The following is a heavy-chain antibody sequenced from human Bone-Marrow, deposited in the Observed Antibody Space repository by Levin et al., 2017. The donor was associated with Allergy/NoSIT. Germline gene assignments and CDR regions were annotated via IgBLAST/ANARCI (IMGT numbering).Heavy chain of an antibody. D-gene: IGHD1-26*01. CDR2: ISRMSHTI. V-gene: IGHV3-48*04. Sequence: QSGGSLRLSCVASGFTLRSYSMSWVRQAPGKGLEWVSYISRMSHTIYYADSVKGRFTVSRDNANNSLFLQMNNVRAEDTAVYYCVRAPPGWELWSADSWGQGTLVIVSS. CDR1: GFTLRSYS. CDR3: VRAPPGWELWSADS. J-gene: IGHJ4*02.